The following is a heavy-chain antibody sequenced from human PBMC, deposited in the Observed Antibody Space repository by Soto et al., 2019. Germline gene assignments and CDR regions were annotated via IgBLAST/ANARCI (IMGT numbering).Heavy chain of an antibody. CDR1: GLTFSNYA. J-gene: IGHJ4*02. CDR2: ITGTGFST. CDR3: AKDICGGDCYLDY. D-gene: IGHD2-21*02. V-gene: IGHV3-23*01. Sequence: GGSLRLSCAASGLTFSNYAMSWVRQAPGKGLEWVSSITGTGFSTYYADSVKGRFSISRDNSKNTLHLEMNSLRAEDTAVYYCAKDICGGDCYLDYWGQGTLVTVSS.